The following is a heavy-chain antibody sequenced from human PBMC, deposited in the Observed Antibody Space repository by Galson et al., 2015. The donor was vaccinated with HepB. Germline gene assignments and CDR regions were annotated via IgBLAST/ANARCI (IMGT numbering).Heavy chain of an antibody. D-gene: IGHD1-26*01. CDR3: AKIVGATTTTGY. CDR2: ISSSSNTK. J-gene: IGHJ4*02. V-gene: IGHV3-48*04. CDR1: GFTFSRYR. Sequence: SLRLSCAASGFTFSRYRMNWVRQAPGKGLEWVSYISSSSNTKYYADSVEGRFTISRDNAKNSLYLQMNSLRAEDTAFYYCAKIVGATTTTGYWGQGTLVTVSS.